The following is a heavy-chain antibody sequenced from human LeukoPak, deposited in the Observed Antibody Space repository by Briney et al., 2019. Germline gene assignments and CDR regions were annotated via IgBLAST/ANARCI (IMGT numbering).Heavy chain of an antibody. D-gene: IGHD1-1*01. CDR3: ARRGTGHGMDV. CDR1: GSTFNNYW. Sequence: GGSLRLSCAASGSTFNNYWIHWVRQVPGKGLVWVSRINNDGSSASYVDSVKGRFTISRDNAKNTLFLQMNSLRAEDTAVYYCARRGTGHGMDVWGQGTTVIVSS. V-gene: IGHV3-74*01. CDR2: INNDGSSA. J-gene: IGHJ6*02.